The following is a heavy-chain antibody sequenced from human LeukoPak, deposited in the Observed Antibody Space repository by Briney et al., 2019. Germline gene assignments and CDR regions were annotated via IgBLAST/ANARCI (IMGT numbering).Heavy chain of an antibody. CDR2: ISSSGSTI. J-gene: IGHJ6*03. CDR1: GFTFSSYA. Sequence: VQPGRSLRLSCAASGFTFSSYAMHWVRQAPGKGLEWVSYISSSGSTIYYADSVKGRFTISRDNAKNSLYLQMNSLRAEDTAVYYCARVAHIWFGELLSYYYYMDVWGKGTTVTISS. CDR3: ARVAHIWFGELLSYYYYMDV. V-gene: IGHV3-48*03. D-gene: IGHD3-10*01.